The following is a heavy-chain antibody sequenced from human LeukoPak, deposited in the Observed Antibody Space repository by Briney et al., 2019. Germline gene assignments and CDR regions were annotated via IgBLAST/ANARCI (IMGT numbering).Heavy chain of an antibody. J-gene: IGHJ4*02. Sequence: SETLSLTCAVSGGSISSGGYSWRWIRQPPGKGLEWIGYIYHSGSTYYNPSLKSRVTISVDRSKNQFSLKLSSVTAADTAVYYCARGATVTTEFDYWGQGTLVTVSS. D-gene: IGHD4-17*01. CDR1: GGSISSGGYS. CDR3: ARGATVTTEFDY. V-gene: IGHV4-30-2*01. CDR2: IYHSGST.